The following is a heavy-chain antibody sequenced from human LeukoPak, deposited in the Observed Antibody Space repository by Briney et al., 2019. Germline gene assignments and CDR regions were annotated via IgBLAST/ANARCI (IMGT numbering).Heavy chain of an antibody. V-gene: IGHV1-18*01. CDR2: ISAYNGNT. J-gene: IGHJ4*02. D-gene: IGHD6-19*01. CDR3: ARAPLGSYSSSSTTNDY. Sequence: ASVKVSRKASGYTFTSYGISWVRQAPGQGLEWMGWISAYNGNTNYAQKLQGRVTMTTDTSTSTAYMELRSLRSDDTAVYYCARAPLGSYSSSSTTNDYWGQGTLVTVSS. CDR1: GYTFTSYG.